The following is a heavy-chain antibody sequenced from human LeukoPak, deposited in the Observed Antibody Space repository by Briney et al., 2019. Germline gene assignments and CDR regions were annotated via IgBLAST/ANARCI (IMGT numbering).Heavy chain of an antibody. J-gene: IGHJ4*02. Sequence: KAGGSLRLSCAASGFTFSSYSMNWVRQAPGKGLEWVSSISSSSSYIYYADSVKGRFTISRDNAKNSLYLQMNSLRAEDTALYYRAKDPEPVIDSSGYFDYWGQGTLVAVSS. CDR1: GFTFSSYS. CDR2: ISSSSSYI. D-gene: IGHD3-22*01. CDR3: AKDPEPVIDSSGYFDY. V-gene: IGHV3-21*04.